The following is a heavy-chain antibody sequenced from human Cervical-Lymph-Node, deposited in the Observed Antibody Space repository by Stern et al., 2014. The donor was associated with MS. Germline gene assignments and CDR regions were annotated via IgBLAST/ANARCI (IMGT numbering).Heavy chain of an antibody. CDR1: GYIFSDYY. CDR3: ARGSRISIFGVPTGDAFDI. Sequence: VQLLESGAEVKKPGASVKVSCKASGYIFSDYYMHWVRQAPGQGLEWMGWINLKSGGTSYAQNFQGRVTMTRDTSINTDYLELSRLRSDDTAVYYCARGSRISIFGVPTGDAFDIWGQGTMVTVS. V-gene: IGHV1-2*02. D-gene: IGHD3-3*02. CDR2: INLKSGGT. J-gene: IGHJ3*02.